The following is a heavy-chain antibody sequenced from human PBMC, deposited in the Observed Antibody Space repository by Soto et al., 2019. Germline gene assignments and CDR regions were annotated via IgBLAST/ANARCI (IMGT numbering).Heavy chain of an antibody. V-gene: IGHV3-30-3*01. D-gene: IGHD4-4*01. Sequence: QVQLVESGGGVVQPGRSLRLSCAASGFTFSSYDMHWVRQAPGKGLEWVSIILYDGSNKYYAGSVKGRFTISRDNSKNTLYLQMNSLRGEDTAVYYCVRESAPPTGKKGPFDIWGQGTMVTVSP. CDR1: GFTFSSYD. J-gene: IGHJ3*02. CDR2: ILYDGSNK. CDR3: VRESAPPTGKKGPFDI.